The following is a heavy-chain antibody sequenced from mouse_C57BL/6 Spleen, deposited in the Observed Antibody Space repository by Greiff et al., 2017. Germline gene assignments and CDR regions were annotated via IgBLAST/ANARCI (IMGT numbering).Heavy chain of an antibody. Sequence: EVKLVESGGGLVQPGGSMKLSCVASGFTFSNYWMNWVRQSPEKGLEWVAQIRLKSDNYATNYEESVKGRFTISRDDSKSSVYLQMNNLRAEDTGIYYCTGLGPWYFDVWGTGTTVTVSS. D-gene: IGHD4-1*01. CDR1: GFTFSNYW. CDR3: TGLGPWYFDV. J-gene: IGHJ1*03. CDR2: IRLKSDNYAT. V-gene: IGHV6-3*01.